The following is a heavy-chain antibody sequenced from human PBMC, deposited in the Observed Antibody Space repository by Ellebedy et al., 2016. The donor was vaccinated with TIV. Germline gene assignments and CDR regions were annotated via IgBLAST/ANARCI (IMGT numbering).Heavy chain of an antibody. CDR1: GFTFDDYA. CDR2: ISWNSGSI. Sequence: SLKISCAASGFTFDDYAMHWVRQAPGKGLEWVSGISWNSGSIGYADSVKGRFTISRDNAKNSLYLQMNGLRAEDTAVYYCARHTDYALDYWGQGALVTVSS. J-gene: IGHJ4*02. V-gene: IGHV3-9*01. CDR3: ARHTDYALDY. D-gene: IGHD4-17*01.